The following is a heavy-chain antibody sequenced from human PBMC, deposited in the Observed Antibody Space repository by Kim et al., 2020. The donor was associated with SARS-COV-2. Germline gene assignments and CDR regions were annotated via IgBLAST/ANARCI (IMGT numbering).Heavy chain of an antibody. V-gene: IGHV3-48*03. CDR3: ASSSRLWGWLQFGDLFDY. D-gene: IGHD3-10*01. Sequence: KGRFTIARDNAKNSLYLQMNSLRAEDTAVYYCASSSRLWGWLQFGDLFDYWGQGTLVTVSS. J-gene: IGHJ4*02.